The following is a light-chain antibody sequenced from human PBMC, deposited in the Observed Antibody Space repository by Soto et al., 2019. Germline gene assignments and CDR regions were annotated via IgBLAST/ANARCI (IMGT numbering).Light chain of an antibody. CDR1: SGSVSTRNY. J-gene: IGLJ3*02. V-gene: IGLV8-61*01. Sequence: QTVVTQEPSFSVSPGGTVTLTCGLTSGSVSTRNYPSWYQQIPGQAPRTLIYNTNTRSSGVPDRFSGSILGNKAALTITGAQAADESDYYCALYVGSGIHWVFGGGTKLT. CDR3: ALYVGSGIHWV. CDR2: NTN.